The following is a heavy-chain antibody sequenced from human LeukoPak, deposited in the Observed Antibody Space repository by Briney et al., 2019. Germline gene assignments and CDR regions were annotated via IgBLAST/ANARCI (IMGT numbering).Heavy chain of an antibody. CDR3: ARGSSGWNADH. V-gene: IGHV3-7*01. D-gene: IGHD6-19*01. CDR1: GFTFSSYG. CDR2: IKRDGSEQ. J-gene: IGHJ5*02. Sequence: GGSLRLSCAASGFTFSSYGMHWVRQAPGKGLQWVANIKRDGSEQDYMFSVRGRFTISRDNAKNSLYLQMNNLRPEDTGVYYCARGSSGWNADHWGQGTLVTVSS.